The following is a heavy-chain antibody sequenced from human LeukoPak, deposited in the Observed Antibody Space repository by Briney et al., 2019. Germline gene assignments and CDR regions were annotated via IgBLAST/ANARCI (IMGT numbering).Heavy chain of an antibody. Sequence: PSETLSLTCTVSGGSISSYYWSWLRQPPGKGLEWIGYIYYSGSTNYNPSLKSRVTLSVDTSKNQFSLKLSSVTAADTAVYYCARQAYDSSDYYYPFDYWGQGTLVTVSS. V-gene: IGHV4-59*08. CDR3: ARQAYDSSDYYYPFDY. D-gene: IGHD3-22*01. CDR2: IYYSGST. CDR1: GGSISSYY. J-gene: IGHJ4*02.